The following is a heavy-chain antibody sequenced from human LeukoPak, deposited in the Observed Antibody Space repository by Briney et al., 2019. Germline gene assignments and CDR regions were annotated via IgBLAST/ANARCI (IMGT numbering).Heavy chain of an antibody. Sequence: ESSETLSLTCTVSGASFSSSTYYWGWIRQPPGKGLEWVSAISGSGGSTYYADSVKGRFTISRDNSKNTLYLQMNSLRAEDTAVYYCAKSHSVAQRGYFDYWGQGTLVTVSS. J-gene: IGHJ4*02. CDR1: GASFSSSTYY. CDR2: ISGSGGST. V-gene: IGHV3-23*01. CDR3: AKSHSVAQRGYFDY. D-gene: IGHD2-15*01.